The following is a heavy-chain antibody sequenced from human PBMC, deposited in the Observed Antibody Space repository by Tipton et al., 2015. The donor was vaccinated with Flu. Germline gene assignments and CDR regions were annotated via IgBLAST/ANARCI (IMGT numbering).Heavy chain of an antibody. D-gene: IGHD3-10*01. CDR3: ARDRGWPASLDY. CDR2: SYYSGST. J-gene: IGHJ4*02. CDR1: GGSISTINYY. V-gene: IGHV4-61*01. Sequence: TLSLTCTVSGGSISTINYYWGWIRQPPGKGLEWIGFSYYSGSTSYNPSLQSRVTISVDTSRNQFSLNLKSVTAADTAVYYCARDRGWPASLDYWGQGILVTVSS.